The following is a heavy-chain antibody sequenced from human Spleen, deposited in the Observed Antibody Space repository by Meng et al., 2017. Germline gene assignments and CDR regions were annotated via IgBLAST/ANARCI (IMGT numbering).Heavy chain of an antibody. CDR2: IYDSGRT. CDR1: GYSISSDYY. Sequence: SETLSLTCTVSGYSISSDYYWGWIRQAPGKGLEWIGSIYDSGRTYYNPSLKSRVTISVDTSKNQFSLKLSSVTAADTAVYYCARDYGLLWFGELRGAFDIWGQGTMVTVSS. CDR3: ARDYGLLWFGELRGAFDI. V-gene: IGHV4-38-2*02. D-gene: IGHD3-10*01. J-gene: IGHJ3*02.